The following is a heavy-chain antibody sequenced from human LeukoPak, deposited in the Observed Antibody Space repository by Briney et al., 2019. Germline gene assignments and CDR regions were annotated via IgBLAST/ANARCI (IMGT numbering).Heavy chain of an antibody. J-gene: IGHJ3*02. Sequence: GGSLRLSCAASGFTFSSYAMSRVRQAPGKGLEWVSVIYSGGSTYYADSVKGRFTISRDNSKNTLYLQMNSLRAEDTAVYYCARAYYDSSGYYSAYAFDIWGQGTMVTVSS. CDR3: ARAYYDSSGYYSAYAFDI. CDR1: GFTFSSYA. CDR2: IYSGGST. V-gene: IGHV3-53*01. D-gene: IGHD3-22*01.